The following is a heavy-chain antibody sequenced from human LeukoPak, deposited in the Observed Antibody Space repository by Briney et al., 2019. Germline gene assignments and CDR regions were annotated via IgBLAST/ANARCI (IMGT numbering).Heavy chain of an antibody. V-gene: IGHV3-30*02. CDR2: IRYDGSNK. CDR3: AKDRPNYYDSSP. D-gene: IGHD3-22*01. J-gene: IGHJ5*02. CDR1: GFTFSSYG. Sequence: GGSLRLSCAASGFTFSSYGVHWVRQAPGKGLEWVAFIRYDGSNKYYADSVKGRFTISRDNSKNTLYLQMNSLRAEDTAVYYCAKDRPNYYDSSPWGQGTLVTVSS.